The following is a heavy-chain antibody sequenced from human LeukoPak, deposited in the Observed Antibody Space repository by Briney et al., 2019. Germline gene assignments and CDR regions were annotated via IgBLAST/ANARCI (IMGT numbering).Heavy chain of an antibody. CDR1: GGSISSYY. V-gene: IGHV4-59*12. D-gene: IGHD5-24*01. J-gene: IGHJ4*02. CDR3: ARAEGEEMATIYY. CDR2: IYYSGST. Sequence: SETLSLICTVSGGSISSYYWSWIRQPPGKGLEWIGYIYYSGSTNYNPSLKSRVTISVDRSKNQFSLKLSSVTAADTAVYYCARAEGEEMATIYYWGQGTLVTVSS.